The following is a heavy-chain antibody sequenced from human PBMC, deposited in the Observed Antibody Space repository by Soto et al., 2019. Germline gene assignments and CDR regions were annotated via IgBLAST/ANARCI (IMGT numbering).Heavy chain of an antibody. Sequence: GGSLRLSCAASGFTFSSYGMHWVRQAPGKGLEWVAVIWYDGSNKYYADSVKGRFTISRDNSKNTLYLQMNSLRAEDTAVYYCARDTYYYDSSCYGTDAFDIWGQGTMVTVSS. J-gene: IGHJ3*02. V-gene: IGHV3-33*01. CDR3: ARDTYYYDSSCYGTDAFDI. CDR2: IWYDGSNK. D-gene: IGHD3-22*01. CDR1: GFTFSSYG.